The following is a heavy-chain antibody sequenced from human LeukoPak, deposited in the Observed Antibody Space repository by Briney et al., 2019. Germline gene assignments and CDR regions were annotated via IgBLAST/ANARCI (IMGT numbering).Heavy chain of an antibody. J-gene: IGHJ6*03. Sequence: ASVTVSCKASGYTFTNYYMHWVRQAPGQGLEWMGIINPSSGSTTYAQKFQGRVTITTDESTSTAYMELSSLRSEDTAVYYCARGLADYYYYMDVWGKGTTVTVSS. V-gene: IGHV1-46*01. CDR3: ARGLADYYYYMDV. CDR1: GYTFTNYY. CDR2: INPSSGST.